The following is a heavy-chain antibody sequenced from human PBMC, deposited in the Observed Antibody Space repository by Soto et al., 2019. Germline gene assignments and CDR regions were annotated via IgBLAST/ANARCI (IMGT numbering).Heavy chain of an antibody. CDR2: IYSGGYT. CDR1: GFTVSNNY. Sequence: EVQLVESGGGLIQPGGSLRLSCAVSGFTVSNNYMSWVRQAPGKGLEGVSVIYSGGYTAYGDSVKGRFTISRDNSKNTQYLQMNTRGAAAAAVYSGATQGGGGGYWGQGTLVTVSS. CDR3: ATQGGGGGY. D-gene: IGHD3-16*01. J-gene: IGHJ4*02. V-gene: IGHV3-53*01.